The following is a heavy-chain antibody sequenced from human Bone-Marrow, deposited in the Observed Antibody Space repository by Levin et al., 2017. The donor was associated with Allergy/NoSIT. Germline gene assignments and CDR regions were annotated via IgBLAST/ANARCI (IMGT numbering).Heavy chain of an antibody. CDR3: ARGANYYDSSALPSH. D-gene: IGHD3-22*01. CDR2: INPNSGGT. J-gene: IGHJ4*02. CDR1: GYTFTGYY. V-gene: IGHV1-2*02. Sequence: VASVKVSCKASGYTFTGYYMHWVRQAPGQGLEWMGWINPNSGGTNYAQKFQGRVTMTRDTSISTAYMELSRLRSDDTAVYYCARGANYYDSSALPSHWGQGTLVTVSS.